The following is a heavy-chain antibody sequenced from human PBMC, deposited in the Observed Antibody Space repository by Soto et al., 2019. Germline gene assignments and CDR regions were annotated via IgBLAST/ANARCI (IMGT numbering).Heavy chain of an antibody. Sequence: GASVKVSCKASGYTFTSYGISWVRQAPGQGLEWMGWISGYNDNTYYAQTFQGRVTMTIETSTTTSLELRSLKSNDTAVYYCARDQSSGWYGKDSGLDVWGQGTTVTVSS. CDR3: ARDQSSGWYGKDSGLDV. CDR2: ISGYNDNT. J-gene: IGHJ6*02. D-gene: IGHD6-19*01. CDR1: GYTFTSYG. V-gene: IGHV1-18*04.